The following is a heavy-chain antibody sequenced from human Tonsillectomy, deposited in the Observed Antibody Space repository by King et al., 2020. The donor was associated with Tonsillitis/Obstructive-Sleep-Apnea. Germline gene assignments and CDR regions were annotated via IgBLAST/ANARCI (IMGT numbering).Heavy chain of an antibody. D-gene: IGHD3-16*01. Sequence: VQLVESGGGEVQPGRSLRLSCAVSGFTFSSYGTHWVRQAPGKGLEWVAVISYDGSNKYYADSVKGRFTISRDNSKNTLYLQMNSLRAEDTAVYYCAKGGEAFDYWGQGTLVTVSS. J-gene: IGHJ4*02. CDR2: ISYDGSNK. CDR1: GFTFSSYG. CDR3: AKGGEAFDY. V-gene: IGHV3-30*18.